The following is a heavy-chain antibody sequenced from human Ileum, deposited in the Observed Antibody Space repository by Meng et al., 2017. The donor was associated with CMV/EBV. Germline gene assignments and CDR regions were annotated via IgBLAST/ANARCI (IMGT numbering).Heavy chain of an antibody. J-gene: IGHJ5*02. D-gene: IGHD3-22*01. V-gene: IGHV3-21*04. CDR3: AKDAYSSGYYYWWFDP. CDR2: ISSSSSYI. Sequence: GGSLRLSCAASGFTFSSYSMNWVRQAPGKGLEWVSSISSSSSYIYYADSVKGRFTISRDNSKNTLYLQMNSLRAEDTAVYYCAKDAYSSGYYYWWFDPWGQGTLVTVSS. CDR1: GFTFSSYS.